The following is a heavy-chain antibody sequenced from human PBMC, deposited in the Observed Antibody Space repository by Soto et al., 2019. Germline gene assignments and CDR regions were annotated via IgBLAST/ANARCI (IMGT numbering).Heavy chain of an antibody. V-gene: IGHV4-59*01. D-gene: IGHD5-12*01. CDR1: GGSISSYY. CDR3: ARSRRYSGYQTGYYYYGMDV. J-gene: IGHJ6*02. Sequence: SETLSLTCTVSGGSISSYYWSWIRQPPGKGLEWIGYIYYSGSTNYNPSLKSRVTISVDTSKNQFSLKLSSVTAADTAVYYCARSRRYSGYQTGYYYYGMDVWGQGTTVTVSS. CDR2: IYYSGST.